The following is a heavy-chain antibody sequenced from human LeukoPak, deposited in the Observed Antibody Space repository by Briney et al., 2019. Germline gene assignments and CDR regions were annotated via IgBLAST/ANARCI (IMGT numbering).Heavy chain of an antibody. CDR3: ANEIRPNDY. CDR2: ISISGDDT. CDR1: GFSFSSHA. Sequence: QPGGSLRLSCATSGFSFSSHAMTWVRQAPGKGLEWLSAISISGDDTYYADSMKGRFTISRDNSKNTLYLQMNSLSADDTAMYYCANEIRPNDYWGQGTLVTVSS. D-gene: IGHD4-17*01. J-gene: IGHJ4*02. V-gene: IGHV3-23*01.